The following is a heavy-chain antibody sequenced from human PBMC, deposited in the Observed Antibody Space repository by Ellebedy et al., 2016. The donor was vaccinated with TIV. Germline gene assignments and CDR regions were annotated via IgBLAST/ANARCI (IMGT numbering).Heavy chain of an antibody. Sequence: GESLKISCAASGFSFGNYAMSSVRLAPGKGLECVSDISGSGGSTYYADSVKGRFTISRDNSKNTLYLQMNSLRAEDTAVYYCARDLGWETYYYYGMDVWGQGTTVTVSS. D-gene: IGHD1-26*01. CDR3: ARDLGWETYYYYGMDV. CDR1: GFSFGNYA. V-gene: IGHV3-23*01. CDR2: ISGSGGST. J-gene: IGHJ6*02.